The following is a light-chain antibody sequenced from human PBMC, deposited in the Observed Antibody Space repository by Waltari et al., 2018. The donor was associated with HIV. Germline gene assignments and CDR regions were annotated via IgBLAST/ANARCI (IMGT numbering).Light chain of an antibody. Sequence: EIVMTQSPATLSVSPGERATLSCRASQSVRSHLAWSQQNPAQAPRLLIYGASTRATGVPANFNGNGSGTEFPLTISSLQSEDFAVYYCQQYNDRPPWTFGHGTTVALK. CDR2: GAS. CDR1: QSVRSH. J-gene: IGKJ1*01. CDR3: QQYNDRPPWT. V-gene: IGKV3D-15*01.